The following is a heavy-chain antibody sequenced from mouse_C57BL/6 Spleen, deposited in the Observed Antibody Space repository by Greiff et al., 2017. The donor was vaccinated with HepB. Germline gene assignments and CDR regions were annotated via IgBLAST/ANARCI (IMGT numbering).Heavy chain of an antibody. V-gene: IGHV3-6*01. CDR2: ISYDGSN. J-gene: IGHJ3*01. Sequence: EVQLVESGPGLVKPSQSLSLTCSVTGYSITSGYYWNWIRQFPGNKLEWMGYISYDGSNNYNPSLKNRISITRDTSKNQFFLKLNSVTTEDTATYYCARAPYPSWFAYWGQGTLVTVSA. CDR1: GYSITSGYY. D-gene: IGHD2-10*01. CDR3: ARAPYPSWFAY.